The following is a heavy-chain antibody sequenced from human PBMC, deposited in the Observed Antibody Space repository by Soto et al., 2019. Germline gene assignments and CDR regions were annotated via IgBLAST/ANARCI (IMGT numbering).Heavy chain of an antibody. CDR2: IFPLTDIP. D-gene: IGHD3-16*02. Sequence: QVQLVQSGTEVKNPGSSVKVSCKASGGTFRNYPINWVRQAPGQGLEWMGSIFPLTDIPDYAQNFQARLTISADKSTSTAYMELSSLTSDDTAMYFCARGPFVVLNYFESWGQGTLVTVSS. V-gene: IGHV1-69*02. CDR3: ARGPFVVLNYFES. CDR1: GGTFRNYP. J-gene: IGHJ4*02.